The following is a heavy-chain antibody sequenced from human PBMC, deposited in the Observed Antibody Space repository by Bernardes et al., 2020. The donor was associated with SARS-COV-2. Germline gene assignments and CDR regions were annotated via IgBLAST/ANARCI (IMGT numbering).Heavy chain of an antibody. V-gene: IGHV4-4*02. D-gene: IGHD3-10*01. CDR3: ARGGSGGNYGKFDN. CDR2: VYHSGTT. J-gene: IGHJ4*02. CDR1: GGSINNDNW. Sequence: SETLSLTCAVSGGSINNDNWWTWVRRPPGKGLEWIGEVYHSGTTNYNPSFKSRVTISVDKSKNQFSLNLSSVTAADTAMYYCARGGSGGNYGKFDNWGQGTLVTVSS.